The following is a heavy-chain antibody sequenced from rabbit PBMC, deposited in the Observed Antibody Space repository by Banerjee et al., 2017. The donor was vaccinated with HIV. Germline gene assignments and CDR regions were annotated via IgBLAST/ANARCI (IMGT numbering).Heavy chain of an antibody. CDR1: GFSFSSNYY. CDR3: ARDQGYYTYDYGGDGVGFNL. D-gene: IGHD6-1*01. V-gene: IGHV1S40*01. Sequence: QSLEESGGDLVKPGASLTLTCKASGFSFSSNYYMCWVRQAPGKGLEWIGCIYTGSGGSTYYASWAKGRFTISKTSSTTVTLQMTSLTAADTATYFCARDQGYYTYDYGGDGVGFNLWGPGTLVTVS. J-gene: IGHJ4*01. CDR2: IYTGSGGST.